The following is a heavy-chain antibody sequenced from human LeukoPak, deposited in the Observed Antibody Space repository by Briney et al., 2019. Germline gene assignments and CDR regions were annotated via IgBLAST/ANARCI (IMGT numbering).Heavy chain of an antibody. CDR3: ARDLGGYDILTGYSTYFDY. J-gene: IGHJ4*02. D-gene: IGHD3-9*01. V-gene: IGHV3-7*03. CDR2: IKQDGSEK. CDR1: GFTFSSYS. Sequence: PGGSLRLSCAASGFTFSSYSMSWVRQAPGKGLEWVANIKQDGSEKNYVGSVKGRFTISRDNAKNSLYLQMNSLRAEDTALYYCARDLGGYDILTGYSTYFDYWGQGTLVTVSS.